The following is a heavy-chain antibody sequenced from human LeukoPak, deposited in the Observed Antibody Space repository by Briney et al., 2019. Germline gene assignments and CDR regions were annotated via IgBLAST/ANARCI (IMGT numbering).Heavy chain of an antibody. CDR1: GFSFTSYW. J-gene: IGHJ4*02. CDR2: IYPGDSDT. V-gene: IGHV5-51*01. D-gene: IGHD3-16*01. CDR3: ARRGSTWNFDY. Sequence: GESLKISCQGSGFSFTSYWIGWVRQTPGKGLEWMGIIYPGDSDTRYSPSFQGQVTISADKSISTAYLQWSSLKASDTAMYYCARRGSTWNFDYWGQGTLVTVSS.